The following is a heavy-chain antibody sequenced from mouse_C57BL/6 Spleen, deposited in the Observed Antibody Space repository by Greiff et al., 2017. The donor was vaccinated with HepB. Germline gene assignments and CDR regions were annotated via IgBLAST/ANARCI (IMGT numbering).Heavy chain of an antibody. D-gene: IGHD1-1*01. CDR1: GYAFSSSW. Sequence: QVQLQQSGPELVKPGASVKISCKASGYAFSSSWMNWVKQRPGKGLEWIGRIYPGDGDTNYNGKFKGKATLTADRSSSTAYMQLSSLTSEDSAVYFCARSYVGYFDVWGTGTTVTVSS. V-gene: IGHV1-82*01. CDR2: IYPGDGDT. J-gene: IGHJ1*03. CDR3: ARSYVGYFDV.